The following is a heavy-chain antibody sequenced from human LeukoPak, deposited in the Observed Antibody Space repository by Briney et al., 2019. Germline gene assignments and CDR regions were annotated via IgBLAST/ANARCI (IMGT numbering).Heavy chain of an antibody. CDR1: GYTFISYY. V-gene: IGHV1-2*02. Sequence: ASVKVSCKSSGYTFISYYIHWVRQAPGQGLEWMGWINPKSGGTNFAQKFQGRVTMTRDTSISTTYMDLTRLNSDDTAVYYCARLAYCGGDCYPGSLGAFDVWGQGTMVTVSS. D-gene: IGHD2-21*02. J-gene: IGHJ3*01. CDR3: ARLAYCGGDCYPGSLGAFDV. CDR2: INPKSGGT.